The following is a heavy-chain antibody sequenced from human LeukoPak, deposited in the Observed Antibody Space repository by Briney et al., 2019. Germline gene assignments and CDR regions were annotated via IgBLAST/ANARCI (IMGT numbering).Heavy chain of an antibody. CDR2: IYYSGST. CDR1: GDSISSYY. CDR3: ARAPWYFDL. V-gene: IGHV4-59*01. J-gene: IGHJ2*01. Sequence: SETLSLTCTVSGDSISSYYWSWIRQPPRKGLEWIGYIYYSGSTNYNPSLKRRVTISVDTSKNQCSLKLSSVTAADTAVYYCARAPWYFDLWGRGTLVSVSS.